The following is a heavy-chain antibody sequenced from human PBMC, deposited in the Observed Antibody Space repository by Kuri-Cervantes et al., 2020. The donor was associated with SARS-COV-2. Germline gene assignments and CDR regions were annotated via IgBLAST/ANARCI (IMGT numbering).Heavy chain of an antibody. J-gene: IGHJ4*02. CDR2: ISGIGGST. Sequence: GGSLRLSCAASGFTFSSYAMSWVRQAPGKGLEWVSAISGIGGSTYYADSVKGRFTISRDNSKNTLYLQMNSRRAEDTAVYYCARDWLGYCSGGSCYAFDYWGQGILVTVSS. CDR3: ARDWLGYCSGGSCYAFDY. V-gene: IGHV3-23*01. D-gene: IGHD2-15*01. CDR1: GFTFSSYA.